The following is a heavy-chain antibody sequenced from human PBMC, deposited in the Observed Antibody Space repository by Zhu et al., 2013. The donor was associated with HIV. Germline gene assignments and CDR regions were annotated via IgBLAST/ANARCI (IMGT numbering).Heavy chain of an antibody. CDR1: GGTFSSYA. D-gene: IGHD2-15*01. CDR3: ASFLGYCSGGSCPTRSDY. Sequence: QVQLVQSGAEVKKPGSSVKVSCKASGGTFSSYAISWVRQAPGQGLEWMGGIIPIFGTANYAQKFQGRVTITADKSTSTAYMELSSLRSEDTAVYYCASFLGYCSGGSCPTRSDYWGQGTLVTVSS. V-gene: IGHV1-69*06. J-gene: IGHJ4*02. CDR2: IIPIFGTA.